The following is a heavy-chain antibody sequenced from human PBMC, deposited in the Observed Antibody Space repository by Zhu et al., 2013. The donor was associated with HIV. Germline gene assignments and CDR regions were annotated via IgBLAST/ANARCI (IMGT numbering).Heavy chain of an antibody. CDR2: IIPIFGTA. J-gene: IGHJ6*02. D-gene: IGHD5-12*01. V-gene: IGHV1-69*06. Sequence: QVQLVQSGAEVKKPGSSVKVSCKASGGTFSSYAISWVRQAPGQGLEWMGGIIPIFGTANYAQKFQERVTITRDMSTSTAYMELSSLRSEDTAVYYCAAIDRDGYYSYMDVWGQGTTVTVSS. CDR3: AAIDRDGYYSYMDV. CDR1: GGTFSSYA.